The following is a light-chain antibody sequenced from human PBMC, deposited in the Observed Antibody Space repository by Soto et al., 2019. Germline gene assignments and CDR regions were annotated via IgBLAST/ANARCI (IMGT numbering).Light chain of an antibody. CDR1: SGHSSHA. V-gene: IGLV4-69*01. J-gene: IGLJ3*02. CDR2: LNSDGSH. Sequence: QSVLTQSPSASASLGASVKLTCTLSSGHSSHAIAWHQQQPEKGPRYLMKLNSDGSHSKGDGIPDRFSGSSSGAERYLTISSLQSEDEADYYCQTWGTGIWVFGGGTQLTVL. CDR3: QTWGTGIWV.